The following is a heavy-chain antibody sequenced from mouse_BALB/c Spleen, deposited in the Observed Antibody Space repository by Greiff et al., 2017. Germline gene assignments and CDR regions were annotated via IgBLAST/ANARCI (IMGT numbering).Heavy chain of an antibody. CDR3: ARWLRAWFAY. CDR1: GYAFTNYL. V-gene: IGHV1-54*01. CDR2: INPGSGGT. D-gene: IGHD2-2*01. J-gene: IGHJ3*01. Sequence: VQLQQSGAELVRPGTSVKVSCKASGYAFTNYLIEWVKQRPGQGLEWIGVINPGSGGTNYNEKFKGKATLTADKSSSTAYMQLSSLTSDDSAVYFCARWLRAWFAYWGQGTLVTVSA.